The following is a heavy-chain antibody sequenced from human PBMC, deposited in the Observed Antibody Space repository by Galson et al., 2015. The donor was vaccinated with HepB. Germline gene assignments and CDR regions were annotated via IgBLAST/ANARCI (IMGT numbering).Heavy chain of an antibody. J-gene: IGHJ6*02. CDR1: GGTFSSYA. CDR2: IIPIFGTA. Sequence: SVKVSCKASGGTFSSYAISWVRQAPGQGLEWMGGIIPIFGTANYAQKFQGRVTITADESTSTAYMELSSLRSEDTAVYYCAGPTMIVVVTDYYYGMDVWGQGTTVTVSS. D-gene: IGHD3-22*01. CDR3: AGPTMIVVVTDYYYGMDV. V-gene: IGHV1-69*13.